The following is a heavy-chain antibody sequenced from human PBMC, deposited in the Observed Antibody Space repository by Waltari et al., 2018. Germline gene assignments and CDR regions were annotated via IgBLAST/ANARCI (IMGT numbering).Heavy chain of an antibody. CDR3: ARDYFYYDFWSGYSQSNWFDP. CDR2: IYHSGST. CDR1: GYSISSGYY. D-gene: IGHD3-3*01. V-gene: IGHV4-38-2*02. Sequence: QVQLQESGPGLVKPSETLSLTCTVSGYSISSGYYWGWIRQPPGKGLEWIGSIYHSGSTYSNPSLKSRVTISVDTSKNQFSLKLSSVTAADTAVYYCARDYFYYDFWSGYSQSNWFDPWGQGTLVTVSS. J-gene: IGHJ5*02.